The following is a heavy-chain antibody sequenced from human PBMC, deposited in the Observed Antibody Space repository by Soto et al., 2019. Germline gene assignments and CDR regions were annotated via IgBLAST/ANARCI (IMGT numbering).Heavy chain of an antibody. Sequence: GGSLRLSCAASGFTFSSYGMHWVRQAPGKGLEWVAVIWYDGSNKYYADSVKGRFTISRDNSKNTLYLQMNSLRAEDTAVYYCARFGGYSQFVYYYYMDVWGKGTTVTVSS. J-gene: IGHJ6*03. CDR3: ARFGGYSQFVYYYYMDV. V-gene: IGHV3-33*01. CDR2: IWYDGSNK. CDR1: GFTFSSYG. D-gene: IGHD5-12*01.